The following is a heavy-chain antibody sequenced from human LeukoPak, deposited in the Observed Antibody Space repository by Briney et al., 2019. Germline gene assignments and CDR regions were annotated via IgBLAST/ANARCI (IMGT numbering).Heavy chain of an antibody. Sequence: SETLSLTCAVSGGSISSCGHSWSWIRQPPGNGLEWIGYIYHSGSTYYNPSLKSRVTISVDRSKNQFSLKLSSVTAADTAVYYCAREDPMVRGVFGHWGQGTLVTVSS. V-gene: IGHV4-30-2*01. CDR2: IYHSGST. J-gene: IGHJ4*02. D-gene: IGHD3-10*01. CDR1: GGSISSCGHS. CDR3: AREDPMVRGVFGH.